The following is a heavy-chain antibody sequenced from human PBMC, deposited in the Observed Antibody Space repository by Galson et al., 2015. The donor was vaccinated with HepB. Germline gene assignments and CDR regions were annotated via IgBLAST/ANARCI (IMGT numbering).Heavy chain of an antibody. CDR2: IYGGGST. J-gene: IGHJ4*02. D-gene: IGHD3-22*01. CDR1: GFTVNSNY. CDR3: ARDMWLRKTVY. Sequence: SLRLSCADSGFTVNSNYMSWVRQAPGKGLEWVSVIYGGGSTYYADSVKGRFTISRDNSKNTLYLQMNSLRAEDTAVYYCARDMWLRKTVYWGQGTLVTVSS. V-gene: IGHV3-66*01.